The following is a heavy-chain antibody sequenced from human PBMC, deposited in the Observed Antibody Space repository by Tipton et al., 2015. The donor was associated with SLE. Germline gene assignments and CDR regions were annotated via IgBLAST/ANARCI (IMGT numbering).Heavy chain of an antibody. CDR1: GGSMSSHC. D-gene: IGHD4-17*01. CDR3: ARGSDGEYVRYFDV. Sequence: TLSLTCTVSGGSMSSHCWNWIRQPPGKGLEWIGYVCYSGKTNYNPSLKSRVTMSIDASQNRVSLRLKSVSAADTAVYYCARGSDGEYVRYFDVWGPGTLVTVSS. J-gene: IGHJ2*01. CDR2: VCYSGKT. V-gene: IGHV4-59*11.